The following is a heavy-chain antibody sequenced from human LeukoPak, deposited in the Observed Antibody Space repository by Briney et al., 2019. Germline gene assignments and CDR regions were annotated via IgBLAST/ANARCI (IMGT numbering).Heavy chain of an antibody. Sequence: ASVKVSCKASGYTFTSYGISWVRQAPGQGLEWMGWISAYNGNTNYAQKLQGRVTMTTDTSTSTAYMELRSLRSDDTAVYYCARDRQLWFGELLHFDYWGQGTLVTVSS. CDR2: ISAYNGNT. CDR1: GYTFTSYG. V-gene: IGHV1-18*01. D-gene: IGHD3-10*01. J-gene: IGHJ4*02. CDR3: ARDRQLWFGELLHFDY.